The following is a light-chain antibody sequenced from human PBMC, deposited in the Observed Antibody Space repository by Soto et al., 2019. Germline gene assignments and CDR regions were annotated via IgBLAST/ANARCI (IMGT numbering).Light chain of an antibody. J-gene: IGKJ4*01. CDR1: QSLLHSNGYNC. V-gene: IGKV2-28*01. Sequence: DIVITQYPLSLPVTPGEPASISCRSSQSLLHSNGYNCLDWYLQKPGQSPQLLIYLGSNRASGVPDRFSGSGSGTDFTLKISRVEAEDVGVYYCMQALQTPVTFGGGTKVEIK. CDR3: MQALQTPVT. CDR2: LGS.